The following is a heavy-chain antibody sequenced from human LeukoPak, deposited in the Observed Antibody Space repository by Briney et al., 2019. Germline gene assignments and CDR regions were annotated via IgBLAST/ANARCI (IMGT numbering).Heavy chain of an antibody. CDR2: ISAYNGNT. D-gene: IGHD2/OR15-2a*01. CDR1: GYTFTSYG. Sequence: ASVKVSCKASGYTFTSYGISWVRQAPGQGLEWMGWISAYNGNTNYAQKFQGRVTITADESTSTAYMELSSLRSEDTAVYYCARDEESVLSRFDYWGQGTLVTVSS. J-gene: IGHJ4*02. V-gene: IGHV1-18*01. CDR3: ARDEESVLSRFDY.